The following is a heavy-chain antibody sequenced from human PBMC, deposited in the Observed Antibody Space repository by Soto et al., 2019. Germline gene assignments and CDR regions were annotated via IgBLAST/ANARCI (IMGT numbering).Heavy chain of an antibody. CDR2: IIPLFGTT. D-gene: IGHD3-10*01. V-gene: IGHV1-69*01. J-gene: IGHJ6*02. CDR3: AAELGFGKLSVV. Sequence: QVQVVQSGVEVRRPGSSVKVSCKASGDTFKNCVISWVRQAPGQGLEWMGGIIPLFGTTDFAQRFQGRLTIPTDESTTTAYMELSRLTAEDTATYYCAAELGFGKLSVVWGQGTTVIVSS. CDR1: GDTFKNCV.